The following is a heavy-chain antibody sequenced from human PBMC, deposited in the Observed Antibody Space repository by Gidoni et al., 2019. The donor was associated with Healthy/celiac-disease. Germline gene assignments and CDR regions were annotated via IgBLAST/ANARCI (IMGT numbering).Heavy chain of an antibody. V-gene: IGHV3-9*01. D-gene: IGHD5-18*01. CDR1: GFTFDDYA. J-gene: IGHJ3*02. Sequence: EVQLVESGGDLVQPGTSLRLSCEVSGFTFDDYAMHWVRQGPGKGLEWVSGISWNSASAGYAESVEGRFTISRDNAKKSLYLQMTSLRPEDTAVYYCAKARGFTYGIDAFDIWGHGTMVTVSS. CDR3: AKARGFTYGIDAFDI. CDR2: ISWNSASA.